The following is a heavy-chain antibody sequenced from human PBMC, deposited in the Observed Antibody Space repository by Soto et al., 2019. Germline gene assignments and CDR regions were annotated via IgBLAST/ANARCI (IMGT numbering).Heavy chain of an antibody. CDR1: GFTFDDYA. Sequence: GGSLRLSCAASGFTFDDYAMHWVRQAPGKGLEWVSGISWNSGSIGYADSVKGRFTISRDNAKNSLYLQMNSLRAEDTAVYYCAADQLYSLVWGQGTLVTVSS. J-gene: IGHJ1*01. CDR3: AADQLYSLV. D-gene: IGHD2-15*01. CDR2: ISWNSGSI. V-gene: IGHV3-9*01.